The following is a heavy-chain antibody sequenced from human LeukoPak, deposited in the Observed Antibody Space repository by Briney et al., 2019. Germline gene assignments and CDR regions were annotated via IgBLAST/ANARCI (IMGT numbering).Heavy chain of an antibody. CDR2: INSDGSST. D-gene: IGHD6-13*01. CDR3: ASFRSGIAAHDY. CDR1: GFTFSSYW. V-gene: IGHV3-74*01. Sequence: GGSLRLSCAASGFTFSSYWMHWVRQAPGKGLVWVSRINSDGSSTSYADSVKGRFTISRDNAKNTLYLQMNSLRAEDTAVYYCASFRSGIAAHDYWGQGTLVTVSS. J-gene: IGHJ4*02.